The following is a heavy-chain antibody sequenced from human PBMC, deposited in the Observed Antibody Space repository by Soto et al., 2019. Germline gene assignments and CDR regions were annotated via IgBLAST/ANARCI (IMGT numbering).Heavy chain of an antibody. CDR1: GGSISSYY. J-gene: IGHJ5*02. CDR2: VYYRGST. V-gene: IGHV4-59*01. CDR3: ARAIGRIRLGELSLRPFDP. D-gene: IGHD3-16*02. Sequence: SETLSLTCTVSGGSISSYYWNWIRQPPGKGLEWIGYVYYRGSTKYNPSLKSRLIVSVDTSKNLFSLKLTSVTAADTAVYYCARAIGRIRLGELSLRPFDPWGQGTLVTVSS.